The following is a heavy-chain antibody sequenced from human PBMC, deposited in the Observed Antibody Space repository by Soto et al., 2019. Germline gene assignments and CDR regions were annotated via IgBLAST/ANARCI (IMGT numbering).Heavy chain of an antibody. CDR3: VRGDNWNDEASDY. CDR1: GFMFSNHG. CDR2: IWSDGNNR. J-gene: IGHJ4*02. D-gene: IGHD1-1*01. Sequence: QVQLVESGGGVVQPGRSLRLSCAASGFMFSNHGMHWVRQAPAKGLEWVAVIWSDGNNRYYADSVKGRFTISRDNSKNTVYLQMNSLRAEDTAVYYWVRGDNWNDEASDYWGQGTLVTVSS. V-gene: IGHV3-33*01.